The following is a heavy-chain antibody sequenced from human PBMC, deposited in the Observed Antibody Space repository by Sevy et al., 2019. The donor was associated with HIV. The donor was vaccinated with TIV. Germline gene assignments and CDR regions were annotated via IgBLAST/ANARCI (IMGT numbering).Heavy chain of an antibody. D-gene: IGHD5-12*01. CDR2: IIPLSTTT. Sequence: ASVKVSCKASGGPFSSFAFSWVRQAPGQGLEWMGGIIPLSTTTNYAQKFQGRVTITADESTSTAYMGLSSLTSEDTAVYYCATVGGYSAFEGPYYIDYWGQGTLVTVSS. CDR1: GGPFSSFA. V-gene: IGHV1-69*13. J-gene: IGHJ4*02. CDR3: ATVGGYSAFEGPYYIDY.